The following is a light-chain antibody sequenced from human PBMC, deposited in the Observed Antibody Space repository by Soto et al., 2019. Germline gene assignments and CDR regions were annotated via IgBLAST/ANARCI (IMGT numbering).Light chain of an antibody. Sequence: QSALTQPPSASGSLGQSVTISCTGTSSDVGAYNLVSWYQQHPGRVPQLIIYEVRNRPSGISFRFSGSKSGNTASLTISGLQAEDEADYYCSSFTSKSTLIFGGGTKVTVL. CDR1: SSDVGAYNL. J-gene: IGLJ2*01. CDR2: EVR. V-gene: IGLV2-14*01. CDR3: SSFTSKSTLI.